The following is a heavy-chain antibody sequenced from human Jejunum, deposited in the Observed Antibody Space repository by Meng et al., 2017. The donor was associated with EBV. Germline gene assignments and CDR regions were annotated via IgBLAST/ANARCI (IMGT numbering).Heavy chain of an antibody. J-gene: IGHJ4*02. CDR1: GYYFINSG. V-gene: IGHV1-18*01. CDR2: ISVYRCNT. Sequence: QVQLVQAVGAVKKPGASVKLSCKASGYYFINSGINGVRLAPGQGLEWMRWISVYRCNTNYAQRFQDRVPLTTNTSTSTVYMELRSLTSDDTAVYYCARDRSNSDYWGQGTLVTVSS. D-gene: IGHD5-24*01. CDR3: ARDRSNSDY.